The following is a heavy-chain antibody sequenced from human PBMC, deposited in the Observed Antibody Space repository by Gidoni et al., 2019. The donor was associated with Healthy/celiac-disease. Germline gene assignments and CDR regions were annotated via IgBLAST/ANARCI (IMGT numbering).Heavy chain of an antibody. Sequence: QLQLQESGPGLVKPSETLSLTCTVSGGSIRSSSYYWGWIRQPPGKGLEWIGSIYYSGSTYYNPSLKSRVTISVDTSKIQFSLKLSSVTAADTAVYYCASSGYYYDSSGYLKYYFDYWGQGTLVTVSS. J-gene: IGHJ4*02. CDR3: ASSGYYYDSSGYLKYYFDY. CDR1: GGSIRSSSYY. V-gene: IGHV4-39*01. D-gene: IGHD3-22*01. CDR2: IYYSGST.